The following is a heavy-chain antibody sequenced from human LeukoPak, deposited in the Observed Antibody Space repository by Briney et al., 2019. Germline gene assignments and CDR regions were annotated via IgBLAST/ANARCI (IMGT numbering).Heavy chain of an antibody. Sequence: AGGSLRLSCAASAFTFNTYWMHWVRQVPGKGLEWVSSISSSSSYIYYADSVKGRFTISRDNAKNSLYLQMNSLRAEDTAVYYCARDPPIYQGISSYYYGMDVWGQGTTVTVSS. CDR2: ISSSSSYI. J-gene: IGHJ6*02. D-gene: IGHD3-3*02. V-gene: IGHV3-21*01. CDR1: AFTFNTYW. CDR3: ARDPPIYQGISSYYYGMDV.